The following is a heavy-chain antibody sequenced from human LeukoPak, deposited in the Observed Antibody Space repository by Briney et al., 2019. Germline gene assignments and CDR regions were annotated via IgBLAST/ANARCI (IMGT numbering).Heavy chain of an antibody. CDR3: AKVGTYYYDSSGSAGAFDI. CDR1: GFTFSSYG. CDR2: IRYDGSNK. J-gene: IGHJ3*02. V-gene: IGHV3-30*02. Sequence: GGSLRLSCAASGFTFSSYGMHWVRQAPGKGLEWVAFIRYDGSNKYYADSVKGRFTIPRDNSKNTLHLQMNSLRAEDTAVYYCAKVGTYYYDSSGSAGAFDIWGQGTMVTVSS. D-gene: IGHD3-22*01.